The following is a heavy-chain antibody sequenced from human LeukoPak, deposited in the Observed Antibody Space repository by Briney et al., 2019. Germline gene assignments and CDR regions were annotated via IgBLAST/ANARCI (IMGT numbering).Heavy chain of an antibody. Sequence: ASVKVSCKPSVYILTSYGISWVRQAPGQGREWMGWISPNKGATNYAQTLQGRVTMTTDTSTSTAYMELTSDRSDDTAVYYCARTGDRGPNYYLDYWGQGTLVTVSS. CDR2: ISPNKGAT. J-gene: IGHJ4*02. CDR3: ARTGDRGPNYYLDY. D-gene: IGHD1-14*01. CDR1: VYILTSYG. V-gene: IGHV1-18*01.